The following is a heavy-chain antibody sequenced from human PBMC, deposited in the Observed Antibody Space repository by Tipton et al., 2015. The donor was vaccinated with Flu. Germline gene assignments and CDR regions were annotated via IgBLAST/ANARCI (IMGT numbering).Heavy chain of an antibody. CDR3: ARRGSDSYYYRGMDV. Sequence: TLSLTCTVSGSSINSGSYWGWIRQFPGRGLEWIGYIYRDGSSHSNPSLRSRLTISIDASMKQFSLKLRSMTAADTAVYYCARRGSDSYYYRGMDVWGQGTLVTVSS. CDR1: GSSINSGSY. CDR2: IYRDGSS. J-gene: IGHJ6*02. D-gene: IGHD3-10*01. V-gene: IGHV4-31*03.